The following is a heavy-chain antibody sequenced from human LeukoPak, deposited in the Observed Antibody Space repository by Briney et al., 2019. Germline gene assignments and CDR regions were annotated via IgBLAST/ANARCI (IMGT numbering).Heavy chain of an antibody. V-gene: IGHV3-53*01. J-gene: IGHJ4*02. CDR2: IYSDGST. CDR3: ARGYGGYGYYFDY. CDR1: GFTVSSNY. Sequence: GGSLGLSCAASGFTVSSNYMNWVRQAPGKGLEWVSVIYSDGSTYYADSVRGRFTISRDNSKNTLYLQMNSLRAEDTAVFYCARGYGGYGYYFDYWGQGTLVIVSS. D-gene: IGHD5-12*01.